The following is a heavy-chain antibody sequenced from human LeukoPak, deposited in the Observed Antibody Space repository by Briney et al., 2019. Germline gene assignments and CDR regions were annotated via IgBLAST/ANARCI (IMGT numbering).Heavy chain of an antibody. J-gene: IGHJ6*02. CDR3: AKDISYSSGWWNYGMDV. D-gene: IGHD6-19*01. CDR1: GFTFDDYA. Sequence: QPGGSLRLSCAASGFTFDDYAMHWVRQAPGKGLEWVSGISWNSGSIGYADSVKGRFTISRDNAKNSLYLQMNSLRAEDTALYYCAKDISYSSGWWNYGMDVWGQGTTVTVSS. V-gene: IGHV3-9*01. CDR2: ISWNSGSI.